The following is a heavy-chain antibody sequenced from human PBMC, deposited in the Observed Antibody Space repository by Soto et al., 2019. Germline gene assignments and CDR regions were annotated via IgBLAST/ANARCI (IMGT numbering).Heavy chain of an antibody. CDR1: GFTFSSYW. CDR3: ARGGAHTAMANEY. Sequence: GSLRLSCAASGFTFSSYWMHWVRQASGKGLVWVSRISFDGSTTTYADSVKGRFTISRDNAKNTLYLQMNSLRAEDTAVYYCARGGAHTAMANEYWGQGALVTVS. CDR2: ISFDGSTT. J-gene: IGHJ4*02. D-gene: IGHD5-18*01. V-gene: IGHV3-74*01.